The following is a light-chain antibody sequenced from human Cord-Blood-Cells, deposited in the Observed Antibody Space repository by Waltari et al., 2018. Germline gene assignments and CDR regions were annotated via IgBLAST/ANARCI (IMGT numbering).Light chain of an antibody. CDR1: NIGSKS. J-gene: IGLJ2*01. CDR3: QVWDSSSDHVV. Sequence: SYVLTQPPSVSVAPGKTARITCGGNNIGSKSVHWYQQKPGQAPVLVVYDDSDRPSGIPGRVSGSNAGKPATLTISRVEAGDEADYYCQVWDSSSDHVVFGGGTKLTVL. CDR2: DDS. V-gene: IGLV3-21*03.